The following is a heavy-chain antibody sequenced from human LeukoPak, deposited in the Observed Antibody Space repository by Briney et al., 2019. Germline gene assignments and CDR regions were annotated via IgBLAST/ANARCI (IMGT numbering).Heavy chain of an antibody. J-gene: IGHJ3*02. Sequence: SETLSLTCTVSGDSINTITYFWGWIRQPPGKGLEWIGSINYSGSTYYNPSLKSRVTISVDTSKNQFSLRLSSVTAADTAVYYCARGSLPDYYGSGNDAFDIWGQGTMVTVSS. CDR2: INYSGST. D-gene: IGHD3-10*01. V-gene: IGHV4-39*07. CDR3: ARGSLPDYYGSGNDAFDI. CDR1: GDSINTITYF.